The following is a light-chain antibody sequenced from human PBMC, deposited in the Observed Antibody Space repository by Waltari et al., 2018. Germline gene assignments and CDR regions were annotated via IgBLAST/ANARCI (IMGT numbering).Light chain of an antibody. V-gene: IGKV1-33*01. J-gene: IGKJ2*03. CDR1: HDISNH. Sequence: DIQMTQSPSSLSASVGDRVTITCQASHDISNHLNWYQQKPGKAPKLLIYATSSLERGVPSRFSGSGSGTDFAFAISSLQPKDIATYYCQQSDNLPPYSFGQGTKLEIK. CDR2: ATS. CDR3: QQSDNLPPYS.